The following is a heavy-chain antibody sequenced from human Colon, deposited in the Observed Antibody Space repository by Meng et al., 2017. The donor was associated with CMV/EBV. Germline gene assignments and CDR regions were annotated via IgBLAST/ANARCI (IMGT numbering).Heavy chain of an antibody. V-gene: IGHV3-21*01. Sequence: GESLKISCAASGFTFSSYGMNWVRQAPGKGLEWVSSISSSSSYIYYADSVKGRFTISRDNAKNSLYLQMNSLRAEDTAVYYCARSGSSSSFDCWGQGTLVTVSS. CDR1: GFTFSSYG. J-gene: IGHJ4*02. CDR2: ISSSSSYI. CDR3: ARSGSSSSFDC. D-gene: IGHD6-6*01.